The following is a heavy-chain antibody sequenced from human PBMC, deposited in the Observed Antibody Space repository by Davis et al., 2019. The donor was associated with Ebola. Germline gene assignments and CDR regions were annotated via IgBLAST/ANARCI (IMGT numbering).Heavy chain of an antibody. CDR1: GVSFSGYY. Sequence: MPSPTLSLTCALYGVSFSGYYCHWIRQPSGKGLEWIGEINHSGRTNYNPSLKSRVTMSVDTSKNQFALRVRSLTAADTAVYYCARGGGYGGYGMDVWGQGTTVTVSS. CDR3: ARGGGYGGYGMDV. D-gene: IGHD6-25*01. J-gene: IGHJ6*02. CDR2: INHSGRT. V-gene: IGHV4-34*01.